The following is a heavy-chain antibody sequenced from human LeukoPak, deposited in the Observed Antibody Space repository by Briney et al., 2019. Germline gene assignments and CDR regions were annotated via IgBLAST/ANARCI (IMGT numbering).Heavy chain of an antibody. V-gene: IGHV4-59*12. CDR1: GGSISSYY. Sequence: SETLSLTCTVSGGSISSYYWSWIRQPPGKGLEWIGYIYYSGSTNYNPSLKSRVTISVDTSKNQFSLKLSSVTAADTAVYYCARSPPYYYYYYMDVWGKGTTVTVSS. CDR3: ARSPPYYYYYYMDV. CDR2: IYYSGST. J-gene: IGHJ6*03.